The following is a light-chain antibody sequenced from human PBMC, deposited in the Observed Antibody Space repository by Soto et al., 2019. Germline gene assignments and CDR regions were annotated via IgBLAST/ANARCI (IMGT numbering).Light chain of an antibody. Sequence: EIVLTQSPGTLSLSPGERATLSCRTSQSVSNNYLAWYQQKPGQAPRLLIYDASNRATGIPARVRRSGSETDFTLTISRLEREDFAVYYCQHYGSSRTFGQGTTVDI. CDR1: QSVSNNY. J-gene: IGKJ1*01. V-gene: IGKV3-20*01. CDR3: QHYGSSRT. CDR2: DAS.